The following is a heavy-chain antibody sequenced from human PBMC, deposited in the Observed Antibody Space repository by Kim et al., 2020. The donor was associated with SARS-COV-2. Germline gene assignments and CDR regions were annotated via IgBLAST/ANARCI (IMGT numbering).Heavy chain of an antibody. D-gene: IGHD1-26*01. V-gene: IGHV1-69*01. J-gene: IGHJ4*02. CDR3: ANRGATTFGATYSFDY. Sequence: KFQGRVTITADESTSTAYMELSSLRSEDTAVYYCANRGATTFGATYSFDYWGQGTLVTVSS.